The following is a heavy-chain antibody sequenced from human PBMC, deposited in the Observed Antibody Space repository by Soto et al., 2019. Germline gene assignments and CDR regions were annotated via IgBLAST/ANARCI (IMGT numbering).Heavy chain of an antibody. CDR3: ARGESDYVGSGYYQGHV. Sequence: QVQLVQSGAEVKKPGSSVKVSCKSSGGTFSNYGFSWVRQAPGQGLECMGVIVPIFGAEHPQKFQGRVTITADESANTVFMELRGLRSGDKAVYYCARGESDYVGSGYYQGHVWGQGTTVTVSS. D-gene: IGHD3-22*01. CDR2: IVPIFGA. J-gene: IGHJ6*02. V-gene: IGHV1-69*12. CDR1: GGTFSNYG.